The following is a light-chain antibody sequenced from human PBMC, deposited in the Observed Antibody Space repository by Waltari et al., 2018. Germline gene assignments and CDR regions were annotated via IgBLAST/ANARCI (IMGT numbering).Light chain of an antibody. CDR2: DVS. J-gene: IGLJ3*02. CDR1: SSDVGGYNY. Sequence: QSALTQPASVSGSPGQSITISCTGTSSDVGGYNYVSWYQQHPGKAPNLMIYDVSNRPSVVSNRVSGSKSGNTASLTISGLHAEDEADDYCSSYTSSSTVVFGGGTKLTVL. V-gene: IGLV2-14*03. CDR3: SSYTSSSTVV.